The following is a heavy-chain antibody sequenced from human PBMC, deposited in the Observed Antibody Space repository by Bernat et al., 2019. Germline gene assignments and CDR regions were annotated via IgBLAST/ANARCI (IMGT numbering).Heavy chain of an antibody. Sequence: QVQLVESGGGLVKPGGSLRLSCAASGFTFSDYYMSWIRQAPGEGLEWVSYISSSSSYTNYAASVKGRFTISRDNAKNSLYLQMNSLRAEDTAVYYCARDRLHYDILTGYYLFDYWGQGTLVTVSS. J-gene: IGHJ4*02. D-gene: IGHD3-9*01. CDR3: ARDRLHYDILTGYYLFDY. V-gene: IGHV3-11*05. CDR1: GFTFSDYY. CDR2: ISSSSSYT.